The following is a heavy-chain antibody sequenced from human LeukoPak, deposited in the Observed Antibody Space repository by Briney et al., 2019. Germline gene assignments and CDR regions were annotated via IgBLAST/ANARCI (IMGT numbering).Heavy chain of an antibody. CDR2: ISGSGGYT. CDR1: GFTFSNYA. CDR3: AKAGSANYFDY. Sequence: GGSLRLSCAASGFTFSNYAMSWVRQAPGKGLEWVSVISGSGGYTNYADSVKGRFTISRDNSKNTLYLQMNGLRAEDTAVYYCAKAGSANYFDYWGQGTLVTVSS. V-gene: IGHV3-23*01. J-gene: IGHJ4*02.